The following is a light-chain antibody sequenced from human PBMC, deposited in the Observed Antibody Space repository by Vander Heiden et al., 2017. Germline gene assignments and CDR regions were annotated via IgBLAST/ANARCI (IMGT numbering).Light chain of an antibody. V-gene: IGKV3-15*01. Sequence: EIVMTQSPATLSLSPGERATLSCRASQSVSDNLAWYQQKGGQTPRLLISRASTRATGIPARFSASGSGTDFSLTISSLQFEDFALYYCQQYDEWPYTFGQGTKLEIK. J-gene: IGKJ2*01. CDR3: QQYDEWPYT. CDR1: QSVSDN. CDR2: RAS.